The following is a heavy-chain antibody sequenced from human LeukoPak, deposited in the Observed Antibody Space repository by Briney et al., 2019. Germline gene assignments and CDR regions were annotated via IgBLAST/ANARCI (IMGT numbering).Heavy chain of an antibody. D-gene: IGHD6-19*01. CDR1: GFTFRSYG. Sequence: GGSLRLSCAASGFTFRSYGMHWVRQAPGKGLEWEAVIWYDGSNINYGDSVKGRFTISRDNSKNTLFLQMNSLRAEDTAVYYCARDNPSGYNSGWPLGHWGQGTLVTVSS. J-gene: IGHJ4*02. CDR2: IWYDGSNI. V-gene: IGHV3-33*08. CDR3: ARDNPSGYNSGWPLGH.